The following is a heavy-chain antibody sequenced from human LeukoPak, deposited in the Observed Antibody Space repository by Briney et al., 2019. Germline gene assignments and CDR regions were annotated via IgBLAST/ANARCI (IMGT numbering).Heavy chain of an antibody. CDR1: GGSISSGDYY. Sequence: SETLSLTCTVSGGSISSGDYYWSWIRQPPGKGLEWIGYIYYSGSTYYNPSLKNRVTISVDTSKNQFSLKLSSVTAADTAVYYCARELRVVVPAATFDYFDYWGQGTLVTVSS. J-gene: IGHJ4*02. CDR3: ARELRVVVPAATFDYFDY. CDR2: IYYSGST. D-gene: IGHD2-2*01. V-gene: IGHV4-30-4*08.